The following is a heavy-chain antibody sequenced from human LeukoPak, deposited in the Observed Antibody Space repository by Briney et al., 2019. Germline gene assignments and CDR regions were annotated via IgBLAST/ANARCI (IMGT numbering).Heavy chain of an antibody. D-gene: IGHD2-2*01. V-gene: IGHV4-59*08. CDR3: ARQDVVVPAAKIAFDI. Sequence: SETLSLTCTVSGGSITNYYWSWIRQPPGKGLEWIGYIYYSGTTNYNPSLKSRVTISVDTSKNQFSLKLSSVTAADTAVYYCARQDVVVPAAKIAFDIWGQGTMVTVSS. CDR1: GGSITNYY. J-gene: IGHJ3*02. CDR2: IYYSGTT.